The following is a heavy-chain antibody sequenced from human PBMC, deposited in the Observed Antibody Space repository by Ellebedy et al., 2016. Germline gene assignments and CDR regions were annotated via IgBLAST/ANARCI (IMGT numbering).Heavy chain of an antibody. CDR1: GGSVSSGSYY. D-gene: IGHD5-24*01. CDR3: ARFRWLQLLFDYYYGMDV. Sequence: SETLSLXXTVSGGSVSSGSYYWSWIRQPPGKGLEWIGEINHSGSTNYNPSLKSRVTISVDTSKNQFSLKLSSVTAADTAVYYCARFRWLQLLFDYYYGMDVWGQGTTVTVSS. J-gene: IGHJ6*02. CDR2: INHSGST. V-gene: IGHV4-39*07.